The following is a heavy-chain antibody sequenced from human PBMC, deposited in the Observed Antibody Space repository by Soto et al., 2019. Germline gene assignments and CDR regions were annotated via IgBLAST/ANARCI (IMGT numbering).Heavy chain of an antibody. CDR2: INPNSGGT. D-gene: IGHD4-17*01. Sequence: ASVKVSCKASGYTFTGYYMHWVRQAPGQGLEWMGWINPNSGGTNYAQKFQGRVTMTRDTSISTAYMELSRLRSDDTAVYYCARVKVTTESFDSWGQGSLVTVSS. CDR1: GYTFTGYY. J-gene: IGHJ4*02. V-gene: IGHV1-2*02. CDR3: ARVKVTTESFDS.